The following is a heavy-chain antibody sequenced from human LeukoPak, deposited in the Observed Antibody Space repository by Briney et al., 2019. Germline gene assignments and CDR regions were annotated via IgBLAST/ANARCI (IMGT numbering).Heavy chain of an antibody. CDR2: ISGTSSYI. Sequence: GGSLRLSCAASGFTFSNYYMNWVRQAPGKGLEWISSISGTSSYIFYADSLKGRFIVSRDNAKNSLFLQMNSRRAEDTAVYYCGRAGDYWGQGTLVTVSS. CDR3: GRAGDY. D-gene: IGHD7-27*01. V-gene: IGHV3-21*06. J-gene: IGHJ4*02. CDR1: GFTFSNYY.